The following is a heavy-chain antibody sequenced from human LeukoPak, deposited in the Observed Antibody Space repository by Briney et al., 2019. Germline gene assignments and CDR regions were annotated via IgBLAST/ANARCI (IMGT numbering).Heavy chain of an antibody. CDR2: ISSNGGST. CDR3: ARGGQPAFDY. D-gene: IGHD3-16*01. CDR1: GFTFSSYA. V-gene: IGHV3-64*01. J-gene: IGHJ4*02. Sequence: GSLRLSCAASGFTFSSYAMHWVRQAPGKGLEYVSAISSNGGSTYYANSVKGRFTISRDNSKNTLYLQMGSLRAEDMAVYYCARGGQPAFDYWGQGTLVTVSS.